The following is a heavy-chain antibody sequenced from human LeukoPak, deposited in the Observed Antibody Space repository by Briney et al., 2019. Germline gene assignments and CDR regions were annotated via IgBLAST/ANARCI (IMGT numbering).Heavy chain of an antibody. J-gene: IGHJ4*02. CDR3: ARKGGQGTANFDY. V-gene: IGHV4-38-2*02. CDR1: AYSITNGHY. CDR2: IYHTGSS. D-gene: IGHD1-1*01. Sequence: SETLSLTCTVSAYSITNGHYWGWIRQSPGKGLEWIGSIYHTGSSYYNPSLKSRVTISVDTSKNQFSLKLSSVTAADTAVYYCARKGGQGTANFDYWGQGTLVTVSS.